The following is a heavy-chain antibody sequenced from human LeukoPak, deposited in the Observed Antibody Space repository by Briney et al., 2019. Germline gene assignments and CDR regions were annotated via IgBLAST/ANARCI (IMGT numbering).Heavy chain of an antibody. CDR3: ARGSYDFWSGYLSYYYYYMDV. CDR2: IYYSGST. J-gene: IGHJ6*03. CDR1: GGSISSGDYY. V-gene: IGHV4-30-4*08. D-gene: IGHD3-3*01. Sequence: PSETLSLTCTVSGGSISSGDYYWSWIRQPPGKGLEWIGHIYYSGSTYYNPSLKSRVTISVDTSKNQFSLKLSSVTAADTAVYYCARGSYDFWSGYLSYYYYYMDVWGKGTTVTVSS.